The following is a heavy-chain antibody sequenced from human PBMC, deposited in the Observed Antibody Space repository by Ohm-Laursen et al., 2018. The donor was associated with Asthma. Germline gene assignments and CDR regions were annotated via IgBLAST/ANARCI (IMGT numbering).Heavy chain of an antibody. CDR3: AKDWGVPHYAFDI. V-gene: IGHV3-23*01. D-gene: IGHD3-16*01. CDR1: GFIFSHYA. Sequence: SLRLSCAASGFIFSHYAMTWVRQAPGKGLEYVSSISGSSGRTYYADSVQGRFTISRDNSKDTLYLQMNSLRADDTAVYYCAKDWGVPHYAFDIWGQGSLVTVSS. J-gene: IGHJ3*02. CDR2: ISGSSGRT.